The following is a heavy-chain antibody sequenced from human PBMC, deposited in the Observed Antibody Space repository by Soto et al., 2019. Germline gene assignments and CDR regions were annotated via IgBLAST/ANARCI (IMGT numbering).Heavy chain of an antibody. V-gene: IGHV3-30*18. CDR1: GFTFSSYG. Sequence: GGSLRLSCAASGFTFSSYGMHWVRQAPGKGLEWVAVISYDGSNKYYADSVKGRFTISRDNSKNTLYLQMNSLRAEDTAVYYCAKGGGVEQLVIDYWGQGTLVTVSS. CDR3: AKGGGVEQLVIDY. CDR2: ISYDGSNK. J-gene: IGHJ4*02. D-gene: IGHD6-13*01.